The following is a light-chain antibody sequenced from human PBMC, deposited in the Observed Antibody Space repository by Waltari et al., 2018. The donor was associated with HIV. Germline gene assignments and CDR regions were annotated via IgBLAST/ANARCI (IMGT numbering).Light chain of an antibody. Sequence: YELTPPPSVSVSPRQTARITCSGDTLPKQYTYWYQQRPGQAPVQVIYKDSERPSGIPWRFSGSSEETRVTLTINGVQAEDEADYYCQSADSSGTSVIFGGGTKLTVL. CDR2: KDS. CDR1: TLPKQY. V-gene: IGLV3-25*03. CDR3: QSADSSGTSVI. J-gene: IGLJ2*01.